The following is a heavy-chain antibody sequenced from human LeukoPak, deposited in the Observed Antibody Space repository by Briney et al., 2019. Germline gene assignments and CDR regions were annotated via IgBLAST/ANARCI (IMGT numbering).Heavy chain of an antibody. CDR2: INPSGGST. CDR3: ARVAAEVVGVPGAIGFGWLRRDYYYMDV. J-gene: IGHJ6*03. Sequence: ASVTVSFTASGYTFTIYYMHWVRQAPGEGLEWMGIINPSGGSTSYAQKFQGRVTITRDIATSTVYMELRRLRSGETGVYYCARVAAEVVGVPGAIGFGWLRRDYYYMDVWGKGTTVTVSS. D-gene: IGHD2-2*02. CDR1: GYTFTIYY. V-gene: IGHV1-46*01.